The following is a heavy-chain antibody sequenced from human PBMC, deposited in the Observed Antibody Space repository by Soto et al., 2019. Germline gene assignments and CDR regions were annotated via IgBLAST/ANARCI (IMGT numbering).Heavy chain of an antibody. CDR3: ARDRDDSRGFYHRYYFNY. CDR1: GGTFSNYA. Sequence: QEQLVQSGAEVKKPGSSVTVSCKASGGTFSNYAISWVRQAPGQGLEWMGGIVPLFGTANYGQKFYGRVTITADESTRTVYLDLSSLRSEDTAIYYCARDRDDSRGFYHRYYFNYWGQGTLVTVSS. V-gene: IGHV1-69*01. CDR2: IVPLFGTA. J-gene: IGHJ4*02. D-gene: IGHD3-22*01.